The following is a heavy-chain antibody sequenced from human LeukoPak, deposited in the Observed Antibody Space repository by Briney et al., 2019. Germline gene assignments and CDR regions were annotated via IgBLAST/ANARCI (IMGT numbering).Heavy chain of an antibody. V-gene: IGHV3-7*01. Sequence: GGSLRLSCAASGFTFSSYSMNWVRQAPGKGLEWVADIKQDGSEKYYVDSVKGRFTISRDNAKNSLYLQMNSLRAEDTAVYYCARIQAKYCSSTSCWVSVHYYYMDVWGKGTTVTISS. D-gene: IGHD2-2*01. CDR1: GFTFSSYS. CDR3: ARIQAKYCSSTSCWVSVHYYYMDV. CDR2: IKQDGSEK. J-gene: IGHJ6*03.